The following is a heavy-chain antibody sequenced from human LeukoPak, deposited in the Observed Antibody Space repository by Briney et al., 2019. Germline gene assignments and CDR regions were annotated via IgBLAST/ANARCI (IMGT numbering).Heavy chain of an antibody. Sequence: KPGGSLRLSCAASGFTFSSYSMNWVRQAPGKGLEWVSSISSSSSYIYYADSVKGRFTISRDNAKNSLYLQMNSLRAEDTAVYYCASRYDFWSGRSLYYYMDVWGKGTTVTVSS. CDR1: GFTFSSYS. CDR3: ASRYDFWSGRSLYYYMDV. D-gene: IGHD3-3*01. CDR2: ISSSSSYI. V-gene: IGHV3-21*01. J-gene: IGHJ6*03.